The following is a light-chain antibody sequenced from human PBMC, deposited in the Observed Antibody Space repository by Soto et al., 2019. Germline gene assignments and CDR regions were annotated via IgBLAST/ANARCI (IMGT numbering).Light chain of an antibody. CDR1: QSINNY. J-gene: IGKJ1*01. CDR3: QQYESFPRT. CDR2: KAS. Sequence: DLQMTQSPSTLSASVGDRVTITCRASQSINNYLAWYQQKPGKAPKLLIYKASTLESGVPSRFSGSGSGTEFTLNISSLQPDDFATYYCQQYESFPRTFGQGTKVEIK. V-gene: IGKV1-5*03.